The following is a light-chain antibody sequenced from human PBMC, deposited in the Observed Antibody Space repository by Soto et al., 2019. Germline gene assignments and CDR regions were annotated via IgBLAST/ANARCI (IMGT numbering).Light chain of an antibody. CDR2: SAN. CDR1: QDISNF. Sequence: DIQMTQSPSDMSASVGDRVTITCRASQDISNFLVWFQQRPGKVPKRLMYSANRLESGVPSRFSGSGSGTDFTLTISSLQPEDFATYYCQQSYSTPQITFGGGTKVDIK. V-gene: IGKV1-17*03. CDR3: QQSYSTPQIT. J-gene: IGKJ4*01.